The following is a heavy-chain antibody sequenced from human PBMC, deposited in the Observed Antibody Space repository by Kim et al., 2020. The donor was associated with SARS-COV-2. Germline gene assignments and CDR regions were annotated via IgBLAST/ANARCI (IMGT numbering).Heavy chain of an antibody. D-gene: IGHD2-15*01. CDR3: SRGGRGYCSGGTWLSFDS. CDR2: INHSGFP. CDR1: GGSISDYY. V-gene: IGHV4-34*01. J-gene: IGHJ4*01. Sequence: SETLSLTCGLYGGSISDYYWSWIRQPPDQGLEWIGEINHSGFPNYNPSLKSRVTISVDTSKSQFPLRLSPVTAAATAVYYCSRGGRGYCSGGTWLSFDS.